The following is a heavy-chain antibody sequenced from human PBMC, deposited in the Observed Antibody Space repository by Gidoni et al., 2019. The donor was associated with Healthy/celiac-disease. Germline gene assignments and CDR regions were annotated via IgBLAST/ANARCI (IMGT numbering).Heavy chain of an antibody. J-gene: IGHJ4*02. CDR3: ARVDDSSGYYYRFLDY. CDR2: ISSSCSTI. V-gene: IGHV3-11*01. CDR1: GFTFSDYY. Sequence: QVQLVESGGGLVTPGGSLRLSCAASGFTFSDYYMSWIRQAPGKGLGWVSYISSSCSTIYYADSVKGRFTISRDNAKNSLYLQMNSLRAEDTAVYYCARVDDSSGYYYRFLDYWGQGTLVTVSS. D-gene: IGHD3-22*01.